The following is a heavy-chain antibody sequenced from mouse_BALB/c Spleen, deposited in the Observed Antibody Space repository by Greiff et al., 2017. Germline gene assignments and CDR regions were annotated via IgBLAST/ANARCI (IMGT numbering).Heavy chain of an antibody. J-gene: IGHJ2*01. CDR1: GYTFTSYV. CDR3: ARWDYYGYTLFDY. D-gene: IGHD1-2*01. V-gene: IGHV1-14*01. CDR2: INPYNDGT. Sequence: VQLKESGPELVKPGASVKMSCKASGYTFTSYVMHWVKQKPGQGLEWIGYINPYNDGTKYNEKFKGKATLTSDKSSSTAYMELSSLTSEDSAVYYCARWDYYGYTLFDYWGQGTTLTVSS.